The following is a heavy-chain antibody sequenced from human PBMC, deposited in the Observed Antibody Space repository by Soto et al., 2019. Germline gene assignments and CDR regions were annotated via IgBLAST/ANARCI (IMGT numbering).Heavy chain of an antibody. V-gene: IGHV4-31*03. CDR2: IYVTGAV. Sequence: SETLSLTCSVSGASLSRGNYYFGGIRQLPGNGLELMGHIYVTGAVDYNPSLRDRITISQDTSERQFSLNLRLVTAADTAVYYCARLRIATNNYKWFDPWGQGTLVTVSS. J-gene: IGHJ5*02. CDR3: ARLRIATNNYKWFDP. CDR1: GASLSRGNYY. D-gene: IGHD2-21*01.